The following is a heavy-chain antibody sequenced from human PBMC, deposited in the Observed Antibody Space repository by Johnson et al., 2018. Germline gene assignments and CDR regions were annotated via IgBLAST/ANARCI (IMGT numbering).Heavy chain of an antibody. CDR3: ARGGGGWRPHHAALDI. J-gene: IGHJ3*02. CDR2: IWYDGSHK. V-gene: IGHV3-33*01. Sequence: QVQLVESGGGVVQPGRSLRLSCAASGFTFSSYGMHWVRQAPGKGLEWVAVIWYDGSHKYYVDSVKGRFTISRDNSKNTLYLQMNTLRAEDTAVYYCARGGGGWRPHHAALDIWGRGTVVTVSS. D-gene: IGHD3-16*01. CDR1: GFTFSSYG.